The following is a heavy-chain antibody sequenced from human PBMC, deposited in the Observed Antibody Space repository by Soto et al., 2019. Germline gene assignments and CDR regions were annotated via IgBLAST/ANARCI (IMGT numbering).Heavy chain of an antibody. J-gene: IGHJ6*02. CDR3: ARHATVTTFGYYYYGMDV. CDR2: IDPSDSYT. CDR1: GYSFTSYW. Sequence: PGDSLKISCKGSGYSFTSYWISWVRQMPGKGLEWMGRIDPSDSYTNYSPSFQGHVTISADKSISTAYLQWSSLKASDTAMYYCARHATVTTFGYYYYGMDVWGQGTTVTVSS. D-gene: IGHD4-17*01. V-gene: IGHV5-10-1*01.